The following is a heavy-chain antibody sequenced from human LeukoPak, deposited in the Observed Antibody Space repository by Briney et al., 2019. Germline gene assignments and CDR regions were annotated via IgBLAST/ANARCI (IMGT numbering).Heavy chain of an antibody. CDR1: GGSMSNYY. Sequence: SETLSLTCTVPGGSMSNYYWYWMRQPPGKGLEWIGYTYYSGNTNYNPSLKSRVTISVDTSKNQFSLKLSSVTAADTAVYYCAKGGPEASAGLSWFDPWGQGTLVTVSS. V-gene: IGHV4-59*01. CDR2: TYYSGNT. D-gene: IGHD1-14*01. CDR3: AKGGPEASAGLSWFDP. J-gene: IGHJ5*02.